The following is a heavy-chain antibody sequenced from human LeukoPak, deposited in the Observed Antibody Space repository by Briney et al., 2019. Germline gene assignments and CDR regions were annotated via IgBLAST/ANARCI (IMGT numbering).Heavy chain of an antibody. CDR3: AKGDDSSSWPFDY. V-gene: IGHV3-30*18. CDR2: ISYDGSNK. D-gene: IGHD6-13*01. CDR1: GFTFSSYG. Sequence: PGGSLRLSCAASGFTFSSYGMHWVRQAPGKGLEWVAVISYDGSNKYYADSVKGRFTISRDNSKNTLYLQMNSLRAEDTAVYYCAKGDDSSSWPFDYWGQGTLVTVSS. J-gene: IGHJ4*02.